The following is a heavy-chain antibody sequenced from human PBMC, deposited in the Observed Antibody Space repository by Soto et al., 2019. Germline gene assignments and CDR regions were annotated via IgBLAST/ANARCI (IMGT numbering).Heavy chain of an antibody. J-gene: IGHJ6*02. V-gene: IGHV1-69*08. Sequence: QVQLVQSGAEVKKPGSSVKVSCKASGGTFSSYTISWVRQAPGQGLEWMGRIIPILGIANYAQKFQGRVTITADKSTSTAYMELSSLRSEDTAVYYCARDPAPGSSWPYGMGVWGQGTTVTVSS. CDR2: IIPILGIA. CDR3: ARDPAPGSSWPYGMGV. CDR1: GGTFSSYT. D-gene: IGHD6-13*01.